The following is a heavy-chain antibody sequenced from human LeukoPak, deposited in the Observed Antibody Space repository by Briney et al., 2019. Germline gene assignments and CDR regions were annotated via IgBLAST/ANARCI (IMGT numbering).Heavy chain of an antibody. V-gene: IGHV3-23*01. CDR1: GFTFSDYY. CDR3: AKDYVWGSYRYTSFDY. D-gene: IGHD3-16*02. Sequence: GGSLRLSCAASGFTFSDYYMSWIRQAPGKGLEWVSAISGSGGSTYYADSVKGRFTISRDNSKNTLYLQMNSLRAEDTAVYYCAKDYVWGSYRYTSFDYWGQGTLVTVSS. J-gene: IGHJ4*02. CDR2: ISGSGGST.